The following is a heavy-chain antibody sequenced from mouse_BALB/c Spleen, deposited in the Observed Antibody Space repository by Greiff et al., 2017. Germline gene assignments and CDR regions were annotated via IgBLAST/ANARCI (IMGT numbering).Heavy chain of an antibody. D-gene: IGHD1-1*01. Sequence: QVQLKESGPSLVQPSQSLSITCTVSGFSLTSYGVHWVRQSPGKGLEWLGVIWRGGSTDYNAAFMSRLSITKDNSKSQVFFKMNSLQADDTAIYYCAKNSGYYYGSRAWFAYWGQGTLVTVSA. J-gene: IGHJ3*01. CDR1: GFSLTSYG. CDR3: AKNSGYYYGSRAWFAY. V-gene: IGHV2-5-1*01. CDR2: IWRGGST.